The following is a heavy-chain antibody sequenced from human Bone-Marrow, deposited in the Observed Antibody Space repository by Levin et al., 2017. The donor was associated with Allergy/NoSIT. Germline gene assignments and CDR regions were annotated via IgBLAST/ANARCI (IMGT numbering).Heavy chain of an antibody. V-gene: IGHV3-33*01. CDR1: GFTFRSFG. D-gene: IGHD1-26*01. J-gene: IGHJ4*02. CDR3: ARDLGSSRWVDY. CDR2: IWFDGSNK. Sequence: LSLTCAASGFTFRSFGMHWVRQAPGKGLEWVAFIWFDGSNKNYEDSVKGRFTISRDNSKNTLYLQMNSLTAEDTAVYYCARDLGSSRWVDYWGQGTLVTVSS.